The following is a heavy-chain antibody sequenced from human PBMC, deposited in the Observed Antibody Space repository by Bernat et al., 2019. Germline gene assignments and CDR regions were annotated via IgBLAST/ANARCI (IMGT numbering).Heavy chain of an antibody. J-gene: IGHJ4*02. CDR1: NDSISTRNYY. D-gene: IGHD3-3*02. CDR3: ASHHRRAFSLPEYFDA. V-gene: IGHV4-39*01. Sequence: LQLQESGPGLVKPSETLSLTCTVSNDSISTRNYYWAWIRQPPGKGLEWIGSIFYTGSAHYNPSLKSRVTISVDTSKNQFSLKLNSVAAADTAVYYCASHHRRAFSLPEYFDAWGQGTLLTVSS. CDR2: IFYTGSA.